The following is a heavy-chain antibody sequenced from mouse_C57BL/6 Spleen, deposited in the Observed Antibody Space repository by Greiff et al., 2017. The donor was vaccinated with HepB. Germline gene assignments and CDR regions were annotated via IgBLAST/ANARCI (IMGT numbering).Heavy chain of an antibody. CDR3: ARSAYCGDWYFDV. V-gene: IGHV1-22*01. CDR2: INPNNGGT. Sequence: VQLQQSGPELVKPGASVKMSCKASGYTFTDYNMHWVKQSHGKSLEWIGYINPNNGGTSYNQKFKGKATLTVNKSSSTAYMELRSLTSEDSAVYYCARSAYCGDWYFDVWGTGTTVTVSS. J-gene: IGHJ1*03. CDR1: GYTFTDYN. D-gene: IGHD1-2*01.